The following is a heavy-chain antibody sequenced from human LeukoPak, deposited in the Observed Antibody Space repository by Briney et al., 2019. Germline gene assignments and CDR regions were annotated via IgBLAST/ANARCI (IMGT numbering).Heavy chain of an antibody. J-gene: IGHJ6*03. CDR2: ITSSSSYI. CDR3: ARDPYSGSYWDYYYYYMDL. Sequence: GGSLGLSCAASGFTFSSYAMNWVRQAPGKGLEWVSSITSSSSYIYYADSVKGRFTISRDNAKNSLYLQMNSLRAEDTAVYYCARDPYSGSYWDYYYYYMDLWGQGTTVTISS. D-gene: IGHD1-26*01. CDR1: GFTFSSYA. V-gene: IGHV3-21*01.